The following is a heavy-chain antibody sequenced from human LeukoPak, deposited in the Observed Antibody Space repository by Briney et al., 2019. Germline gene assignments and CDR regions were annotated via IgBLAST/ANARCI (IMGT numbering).Heavy chain of an antibody. J-gene: IGHJ6*03. CDR2: ISYDGSNK. V-gene: IGHV3-30-3*01. Sequence: GRSLRLSCAASGFTFSSYAMHWVRQAPGKGLEWVAVISYDGSNKYYADSVKGRFTISRDNSKNTLYLRMNSLRAEDTAVYYCARDPEYYYYYYMNVWGKGTTVTVSS. CDR3: ARDPEYYYYYYMNV. CDR1: GFTFSSYA.